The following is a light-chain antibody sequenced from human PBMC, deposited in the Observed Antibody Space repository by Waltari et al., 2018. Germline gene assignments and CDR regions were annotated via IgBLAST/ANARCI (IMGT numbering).Light chain of an antibody. CDR1: ALPNHY. CDR3: QSVDSSSTYVV. J-gene: IGLJ2*01. CDR2: KDS. Sequence: SYELTQPPSVSVSPGQTATITRSGDALPNHYGYWYQQKPGQAPVLVINKDSDRPSGIPERFSGSSSGTTITLTISGVQAEDEADYYCQSVDSSSTYVVFGGGTKLTVL. V-gene: IGLV3-25*03.